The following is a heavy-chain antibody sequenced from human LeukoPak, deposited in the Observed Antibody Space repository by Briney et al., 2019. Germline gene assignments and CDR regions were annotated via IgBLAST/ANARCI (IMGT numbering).Heavy chain of an antibody. V-gene: IGHV3-9*01. J-gene: IGHJ4*02. CDR2: ISWNSGSI. D-gene: IGHD3-10*01. Sequence: GGSLRLSCAVSGFTFNNYAMHWVRQAPGKGLEWVAGISWNSGSIGYADSVKGRFTISRDNPKNSLYLQKNSLRAEDTVLYYCAKGATMGWAVQFDSWGQGTLVTVSS. CDR3: AKGATMGWAVQFDS. CDR1: GFTFNNYA.